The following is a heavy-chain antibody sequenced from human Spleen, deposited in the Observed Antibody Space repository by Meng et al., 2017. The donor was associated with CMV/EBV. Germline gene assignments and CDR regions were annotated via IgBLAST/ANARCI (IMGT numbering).Heavy chain of an antibody. CDR1: GASISANY. CDR3: AGPDDMGSSPHDPFDI. CDR2: ISYTGYI. J-gene: IGHJ3*02. Sequence: SETLFLTCTVSGASISANYWSWSRRPPGKGLEYIGSISYTGYIEYNPSLKGRVAISLDTSKNQFSLKLASVTAADTAMYYCAGPDDMGSSPHDPFDIWGQGTMVTVSS. D-gene: IGHD1-1*01. V-gene: IGHV4-59*01.